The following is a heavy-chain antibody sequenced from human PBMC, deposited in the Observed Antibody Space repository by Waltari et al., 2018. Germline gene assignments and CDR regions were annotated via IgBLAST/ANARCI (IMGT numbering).Heavy chain of an antibody. CDR3: ATSRLKRDRSVYFDY. Sequence: QVQLQESGPGLVKPSGTLSLTCAVSGGSISSSNWWSWVRQPPGKGLEWIGEIYHSGGTNYTPSLKSRFTISVDKSKNQFSLKLSSVTAADTAVYYCATSRLKRDRSVYFDYWGQGTLVTVSS. CDR2: IYHSGGT. V-gene: IGHV4-4*02. D-gene: IGHD3-3*01. J-gene: IGHJ4*02. CDR1: GGSISSSNW.